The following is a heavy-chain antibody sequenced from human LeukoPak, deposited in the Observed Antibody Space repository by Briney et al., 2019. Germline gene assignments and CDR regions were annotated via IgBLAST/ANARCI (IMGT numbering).Heavy chain of an antibody. CDR1: GFTFSSYE. CDR2: IAHDGSKK. D-gene: IGHD5-12*01. Sequence: GGSLRLSCAASGFTFSSYEMNWVRQAPGKGLEWVAVIAHDGSKKYCADSVKGRFTISRDNSKNTLYLQMNSLRAEDTAVYYCAKDADDSGYDSAGFDYWGQGTLVTVSS. CDR3: AKDADDSGYDSAGFDY. V-gene: IGHV3-30*18. J-gene: IGHJ4*02.